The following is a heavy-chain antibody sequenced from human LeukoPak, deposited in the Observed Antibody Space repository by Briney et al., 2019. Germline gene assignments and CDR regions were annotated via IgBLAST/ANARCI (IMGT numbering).Heavy chain of an antibody. D-gene: IGHD2-15*01. Sequence: PGGSLRLSCAASGFTFSSYGMSWVRQAPGKGLEWVSAISGSGGSTYYADSVKGRFTISRDNSKNTLYLQMNSLRAEDTAVYYCAKSPVSYCSGGSCYSDYWGQGTLVTVSS. CDR2: ISGSGGST. CDR3: AKSPVSYCSGGSCYSDY. J-gene: IGHJ4*02. CDR1: GFTFSSYG. V-gene: IGHV3-23*01.